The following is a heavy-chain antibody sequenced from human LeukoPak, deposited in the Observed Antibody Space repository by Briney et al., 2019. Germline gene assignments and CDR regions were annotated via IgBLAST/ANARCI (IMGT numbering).Heavy chain of an antibody. CDR1: GFTFSSYS. CDR3: ASQENWNLFDY. D-gene: IGHD1-1*01. CDR2: ISSSSSYI. Sequence: GGSLRLSCAASGFTFSSYSMNWVRQAPGKGLEWVSSISSSSSYIYYADSVKGRFTISRDNAKNSLYLQMNSLRAEDTAVYYCASQENWNLFDYWGQGTLVTVSS. J-gene: IGHJ4*02. V-gene: IGHV3-21*01.